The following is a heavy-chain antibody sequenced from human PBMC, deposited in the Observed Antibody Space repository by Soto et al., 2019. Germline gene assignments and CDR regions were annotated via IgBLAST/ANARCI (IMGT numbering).Heavy chain of an antibody. CDR3: ARGNGYNSAYYYYGMDV. CDR1: GFTFSSYS. J-gene: IGHJ6*02. Sequence: EVQPVESGGGLVQPGGSLRLSCTASGFTFSSYSMNWVRQAPGKGLEWVSYITSSGTTIYYADSVKGRFTISRDNATNSLYLQMNSLRDEDTAVYYCARGNGYNSAYYYYGMDVWGQGTTVTVSS. V-gene: IGHV3-48*02. CDR2: ITSSGTTI. D-gene: IGHD5-12*01.